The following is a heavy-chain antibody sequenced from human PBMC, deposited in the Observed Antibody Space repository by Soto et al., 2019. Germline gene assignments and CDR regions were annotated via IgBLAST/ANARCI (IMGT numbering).Heavy chain of an antibody. CDR3: ARGGQKNVYTSIGP. Sequence: ASVKVSCKASGDTFTSYDINWVRQATGQGLEWMGWINPNNGNTGYAQKFQGRVTMTRSTSISTAYMELSSLRSDDTAVYFCARGGQKNVYTSIGPWGQGTLVTVSS. V-gene: IGHV1-8*01. CDR1: GDTFTSYD. CDR2: INPNNGNT. D-gene: IGHD1-1*01. J-gene: IGHJ5*02.